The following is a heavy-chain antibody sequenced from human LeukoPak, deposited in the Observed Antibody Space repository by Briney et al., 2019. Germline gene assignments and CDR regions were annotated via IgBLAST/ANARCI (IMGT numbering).Heavy chain of an antibody. J-gene: IGHJ6*03. CDR3: ARDRRGDGYNPHYCYYYYMDV. CDR1: GFTFSSSW. D-gene: IGHD5-24*01. Sequence: PGGSLRLSCAASGFTFSSSWMNWVRQAPGKGLEWVANIKQDGSEKYYVDSVKGRFTISRDNAKNSLYLQMNSLRAEDTAVYYCARDRRGDGYNPHYCYYYYMDVWGKGTTVTVSS. V-gene: IGHV3-7*01. CDR2: IKQDGSEK.